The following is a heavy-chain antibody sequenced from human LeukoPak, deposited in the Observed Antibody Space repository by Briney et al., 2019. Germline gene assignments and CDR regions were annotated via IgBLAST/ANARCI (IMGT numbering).Heavy chain of an antibody. CDR2: IYYSGST. CDR1: SGSISSGDYY. D-gene: IGHD3-9*01. CDR3: AREGPLRYFDWLAYYYYGMDV. J-gene: IGHJ6*02. V-gene: IGHV4-30-4*01. Sequence: SETLSLTCTVSSGSISSGDYYWSWIRQPPGKGLEWIGYIYYSGSTYYNPSLKSRVTISVDTSKNQFSLKLSSVTAADTAVYYCAREGPLRYFDWLAYYYYGMDVWGQGTTVTVSS.